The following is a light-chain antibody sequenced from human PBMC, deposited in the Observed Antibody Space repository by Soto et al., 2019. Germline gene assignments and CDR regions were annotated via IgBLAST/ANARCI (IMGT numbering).Light chain of an antibody. V-gene: IGLV1-47*01. CDR1: SSNIGSNY. CDR3: AAWDDSLSGPIVV. J-gene: IGLJ2*01. Sequence: QSVLTQPPSASGTPGQRVTISWSGSSSNIGSNYVYWYQQLPGTAPKLLIYRNNQRPSGVPDRFSGSKSGTSASLAISGLRSEDEADYYCAAWDDSLSGPIVVFGGGTKLTVL. CDR2: RNN.